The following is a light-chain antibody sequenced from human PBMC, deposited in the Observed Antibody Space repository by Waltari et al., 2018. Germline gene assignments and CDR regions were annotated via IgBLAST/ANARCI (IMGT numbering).Light chain of an antibody. CDR2: EVS. J-gene: IGLJ2*01. CDR1: SSDVGSFNL. Sequence: QSALTQPASVSGSPGQSITISCTGTSSDVGSFNLVSWYQRNPGKAPKLRSYEVSKRPSGVCNCFSCAKACNTASLTISGLQAEDEADYYCCSYAGSSTFYVVFGGGTKLTVL. CDR3: CSYAGSSTFYVV. V-gene: IGLV2-23*02.